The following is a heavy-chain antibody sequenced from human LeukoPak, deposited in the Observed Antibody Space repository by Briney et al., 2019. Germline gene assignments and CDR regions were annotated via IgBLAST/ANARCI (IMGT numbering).Heavy chain of an antibody. V-gene: IGHV3-21*01. J-gene: IGHJ6*03. Sequence: GGSLRLSCAASGFTFSSYSMNWVRQAPGKGLEWVSSISSSSSYIYYADSVKGRFTISRDNAKNSLYLQMNSLRAEDTAVYYCARRGWLRPRYYYMDVWGKGTTVTISS. CDR3: ARRGWLRPRYYYMDV. CDR2: ISSSSSYI. CDR1: GFTFSSYS. D-gene: IGHD5-12*01.